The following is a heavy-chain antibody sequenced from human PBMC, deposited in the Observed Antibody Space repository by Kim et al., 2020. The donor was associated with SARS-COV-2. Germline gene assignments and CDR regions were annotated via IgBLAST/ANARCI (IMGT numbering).Heavy chain of an antibody. CDR3: ASSDRGSSDFDY. CDR1: GGSISSYY. J-gene: IGHJ4*02. CDR2: IYYSGST. Sequence: SETLSLTCTVSGGSISSYYWSWIRQPPGKGLEWIGSIYYSGSTNYNPSLKSRVTISVDTSKNQFSLKLSSVTAADTAVYYCASSDRGSSDFDYWGQGTLVTVSS. V-gene: IGHV4-59*13. D-gene: IGHD6-13*01.